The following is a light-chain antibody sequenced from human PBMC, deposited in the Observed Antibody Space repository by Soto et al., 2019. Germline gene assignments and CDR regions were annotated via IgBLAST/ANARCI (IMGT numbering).Light chain of an antibody. CDR2: GAS. V-gene: IGKV3-20*01. CDR1: QSVSSSY. CDR3: QQYGSSRT. Sequence: EIVLTQSPGTLSLSPGERATLSCRASQSVSSSYLAWYQQKPGQAPRLLIYGASRATGIPDRFSGSGSGTDFTLTISRLAPEDFAVYYCQQYGSSRTFGQGTKVEIK. J-gene: IGKJ1*01.